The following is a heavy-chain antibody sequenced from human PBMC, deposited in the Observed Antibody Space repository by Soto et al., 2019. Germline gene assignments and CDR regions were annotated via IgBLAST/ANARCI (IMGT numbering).Heavy chain of an antibody. J-gene: IGHJ6*02. D-gene: IGHD3-10*01. CDR3: ARDLCPLGSGSACPLYGLDL. CDR1: GYTFHTYG. CDR2: ISTFNGET. Sequence: VQLVQSGAEVKKPGASVRLSCKASGYTFHTYGISWVRQAPGQGLEWMGWISTFNGETRYAQKFQARVTVTTDTSTTTGYMELRSLRSDDTAVYFCARDLCPLGSGSACPLYGLDLWGQGTTVTVSS. V-gene: IGHV1-18*01.